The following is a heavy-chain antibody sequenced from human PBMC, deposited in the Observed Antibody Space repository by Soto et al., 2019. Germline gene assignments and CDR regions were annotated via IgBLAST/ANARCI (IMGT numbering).Heavy chain of an antibody. CDR1: GYPLTAKY. Sequence: GASVKVSCNASGYPLTAKYLHWVRQAPGQGLEWMGWINPSSGGTKEAQKFRGRVTMTRDTSISAAYMELSRLTSDDTAVYYCAKGGSSWTEWFDPWGQGTLVTVSS. CDR3: AKGGSSWTEWFDP. CDR2: INPSSGGT. V-gene: IGHV1-2*02. D-gene: IGHD6-13*01. J-gene: IGHJ5*02.